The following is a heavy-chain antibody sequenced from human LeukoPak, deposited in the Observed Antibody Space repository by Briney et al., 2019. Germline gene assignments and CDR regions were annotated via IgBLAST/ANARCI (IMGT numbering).Heavy chain of an antibody. J-gene: IGHJ4*02. D-gene: IGHD2-2*01. CDR2: INPSGGST. V-gene: IGHV1-46*01. CDR3: ARVGCSSTSCYPIFDY. Sequence: GASVKVSCKASGYTFTSYYMHWVRQAPGQGLEWMGIINPSGGSTSYAQKFQGRVTMTRDTSTSTVYMELSSLRSEDTAVYYCARVGCSSTSCYPIFDYWGQGTLVTVSS. CDR1: GYTFTSYY.